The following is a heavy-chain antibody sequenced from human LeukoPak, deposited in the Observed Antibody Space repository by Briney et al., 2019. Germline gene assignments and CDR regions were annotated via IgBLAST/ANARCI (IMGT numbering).Heavy chain of an antibody. J-gene: IGHJ4*02. Sequence: PGGSLRLSCAVSGFTITSYGMHWVRQAPGKGLEWVAVLSYDGINKLYADFVKGRFTISRDNSRNTLFLQMNGLRADDTAVYYCARDRVHSYYFDNWGQGTLVTVSS. V-gene: IGHV3-30*03. D-gene: IGHD3-10*01. CDR1: GFTITSYG. CDR3: ARDRVHSYYFDN. CDR2: LSYDGINK.